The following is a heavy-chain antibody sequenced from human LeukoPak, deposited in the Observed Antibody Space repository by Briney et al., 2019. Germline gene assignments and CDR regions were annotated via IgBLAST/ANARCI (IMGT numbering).Heavy chain of an antibody. CDR1: EFTFSSFG. Sequence: PGGSLRLSCAASEFTFSSFGMNWVRQAPGKGLEWVSSISSSSGYIYYADSVKGRFTISRDSAKNSLYLQMNSLRAEDTAVYYCARGYYDILTGYYSWYFDYWGQGTLVTVSS. V-gene: IGHV3-21*01. CDR3: ARGYYDILTGYYSWYFDY. D-gene: IGHD3-9*01. CDR2: ISSSSGYI. J-gene: IGHJ4*02.